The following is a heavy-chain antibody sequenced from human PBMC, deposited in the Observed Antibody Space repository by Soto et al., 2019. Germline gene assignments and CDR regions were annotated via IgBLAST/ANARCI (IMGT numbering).Heavy chain of an antibody. D-gene: IGHD3-3*01. CDR3: ARLIFWSGYIDY. CDR1: GYTFTSHG. Sequence: SVKVSCQASGYTFTSHGLHWARQAPEQGLAWMGWISAYTGNTNYAQKLQDRVTITTDTSTSTAYMELRSLRSDVTGVYSCARLIFWSGYIDYWGQGTLDTVSS. V-gene: IGHV1-18*04. CDR2: ISAYTGNT. J-gene: IGHJ4*02.